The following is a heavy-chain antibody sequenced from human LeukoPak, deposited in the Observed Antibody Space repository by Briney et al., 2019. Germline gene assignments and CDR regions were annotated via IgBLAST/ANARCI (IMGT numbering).Heavy chain of an antibody. V-gene: IGHV3-23*01. J-gene: IGHJ5*02. D-gene: IGHD2-2*02. CDR1: GFTFSSYA. CDR3: AKDKYQLLYVNWFDP. Sequence: PGGSLRLSCAASGFTFSSYAMSWVRQAPGKGLEWVSAISGSGGSTYYADSVKGRFTISRDNSKNTLYLLMNSLRAEDTAVYYCAKDKYQLLYVNWFDPWGQGTLVTVSS. CDR2: ISGSGGST.